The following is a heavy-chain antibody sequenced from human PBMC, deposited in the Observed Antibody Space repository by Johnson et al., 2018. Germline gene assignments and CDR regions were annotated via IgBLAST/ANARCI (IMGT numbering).Heavy chain of an antibody. Sequence: QLVESGGGLVQPGRSLRLSCRASVFTFGDYTMSWFRQAPGKGLEWVGFTRSKAYGGTTEYAASVKGRFTISRDDSKSIAYLQMNSLKTEDTPVYYCAKESGGGRDAFDIWGQGTMVTVSS. D-gene: IGHD1-26*01. CDR1: VFTFGDYT. J-gene: IGHJ3*02. CDR3: AKESGGGRDAFDI. CDR2: TRSKAYGGTT. V-gene: IGHV3-49*03.